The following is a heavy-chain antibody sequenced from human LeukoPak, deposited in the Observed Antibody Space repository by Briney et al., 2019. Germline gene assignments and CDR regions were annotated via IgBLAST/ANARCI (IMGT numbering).Heavy chain of an antibody. V-gene: IGHV4-59*08. D-gene: IGHD6-19*01. CDR3: ARHVGGGVAGILPTFDI. J-gene: IGHJ3*02. CDR2: IYYSGST. Sequence: SETLSLTCTVSGGSISSYYWSWIRQPPGKGLEWIGYIYYSGSTNYNPSLKSRVTISVDTSKNQFSLKLSSVTAADTAVYYCARHVGGGVAGILPTFDIWGQGTMVTVSS. CDR1: GGSISSYY.